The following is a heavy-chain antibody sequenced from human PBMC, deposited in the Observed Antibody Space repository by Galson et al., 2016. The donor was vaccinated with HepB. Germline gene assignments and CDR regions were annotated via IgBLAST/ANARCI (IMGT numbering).Heavy chain of an antibody. V-gene: IGHV3-30*17. J-gene: IGHJ4*02. CDR1: GFTFSPFT. D-gene: IGHD1-26*01. CDR3: ARGRGARFPYYFDH. CDR2: ISSDVTNK. Sequence: SLRLSCAASGFTFSPFTMHWVRQAPGKGLEWVALISSDVTNKFYGDSVKGRFTISRDNSKSAVYLQMNSLRAEDTAIYYCARGRGARFPYYFDHWGQGALVAVSS.